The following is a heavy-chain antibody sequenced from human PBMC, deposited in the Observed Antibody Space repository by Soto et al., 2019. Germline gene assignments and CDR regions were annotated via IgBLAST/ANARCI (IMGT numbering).Heavy chain of an antibody. CDR2: INHSGST. CDR3: ARKAGSRSSTSCPSWFDP. V-gene: IGHV4-34*01. D-gene: IGHD2-2*01. CDR1: GGSFSGYY. J-gene: IGHJ5*02. Sequence: QVQLQQWGAGLLKPSETLSLTCAVYGGSFSGYYWSWIHQPPGKGLEWIGEINHSGSTNYNPSLKSRVTISVDTSKNQFSLKLSSVTAADTAVYYCARKAGSRSSTSCPSWFDPWGQGTLVTVSS.